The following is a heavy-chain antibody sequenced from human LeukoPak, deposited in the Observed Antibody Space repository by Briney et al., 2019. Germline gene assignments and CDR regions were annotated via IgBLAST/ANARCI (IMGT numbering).Heavy chain of an antibody. CDR3: AKDLTFSGGTLGN. CDR1: GFTFDDYT. D-gene: IGHD2-15*01. V-gene: IGHV3-43*01. Sequence: GGSLRLSCAVSGFTFDDYTMHWVRQAPGKGLEWVSLISWDGGVTYYADSVKGRFTISRDNSKNSLYQQMNSLRTEDTALYYCAKDLTFSGGTLGNWGQGTLVTVSS. J-gene: IGHJ4*02. CDR2: ISWDGGVT.